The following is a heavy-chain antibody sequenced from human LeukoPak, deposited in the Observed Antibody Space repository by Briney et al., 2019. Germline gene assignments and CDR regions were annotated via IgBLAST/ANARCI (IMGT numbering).Heavy chain of an antibody. CDR2: IIPIFGTA. J-gene: IGHJ4*02. Sequence: ASVKVSCKASGGTFSSYAISWVRQAPGQGLEWMGGIIPIFGTANYAQKFQGRVTMTTDTSTSTAYMDLRSLRSDDTAVYYCARDLDQYSGRFGGFGHDFWGQGTLVTVSS. CDR1: GGTFSSYA. CDR3: ARDLDQYSGRFGGFGHDF. D-gene: IGHD1-26*01. V-gene: IGHV1-69*05.